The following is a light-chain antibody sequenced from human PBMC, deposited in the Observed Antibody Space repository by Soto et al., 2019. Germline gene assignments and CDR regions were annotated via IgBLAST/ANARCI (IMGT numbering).Light chain of an antibody. CDR1: XXXIASNY. CDR2: EDD. CDR3: QSYDASNQV. V-gene: IGLV6-57*04. Sequence: NFMLTQPHSVSESPGKTVTISCXXXXXXIASNYVQWYQQRPGSAPTTVIYEDDQRPSGVPDRFSGSIDSSSNSAALAISGLKTEDEADYYCQSYDASNQVFGGGTKLTVL. J-gene: IGLJ3*02.